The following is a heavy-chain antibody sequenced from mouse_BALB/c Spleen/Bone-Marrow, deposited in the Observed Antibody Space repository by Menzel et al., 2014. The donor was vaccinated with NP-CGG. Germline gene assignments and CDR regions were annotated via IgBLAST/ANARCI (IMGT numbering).Heavy chain of an antibody. CDR3: ARGNGNYGFDY. J-gene: IGHJ2*01. CDR2: IYPGDGDT. Sequence: QVQLQQSGAELARPGASVKLSCKASGYTFTSYWMQWVKRRPGQGLEWIGAIYPGDGDTRHTQKFKGKATLTADKSSNTAYMQLSSLASEDSAVYYCARGNGNYGFDYWGQGTTLTVSS. D-gene: IGHD2-1*01. CDR1: GYTFTSYW. V-gene: IGHV1-87*01.